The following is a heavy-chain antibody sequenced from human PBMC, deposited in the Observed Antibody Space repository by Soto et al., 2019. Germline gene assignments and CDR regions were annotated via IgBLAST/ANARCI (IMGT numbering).Heavy chain of an antibody. V-gene: IGHV1-69*12. D-gene: IGHD5-12*01. Sequence: QVQPVQSGAEVKKPGSSVTVSCKASGGTFSSYTISWVRQAPGQGLEWMGGIIPIFGTANYAQKFQGRVTITADESPSTAYMELSSLRSEDTAVYYCARGNHRWLQLWYFDLWGRGTLVTVSS. CDR3: ARGNHRWLQLWYFDL. CDR1: GGTFSSYT. J-gene: IGHJ2*01. CDR2: IIPIFGTA.